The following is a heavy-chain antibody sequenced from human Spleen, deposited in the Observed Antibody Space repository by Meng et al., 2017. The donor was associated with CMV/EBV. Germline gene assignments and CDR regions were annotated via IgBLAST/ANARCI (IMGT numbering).Heavy chain of an antibody. CDR1: GFSFNNFG. CDR3: AKDRMVVTPYYFDF. CDR2: IRGSGTST. J-gene: IGHJ4*02. V-gene: IGHV3-23*01. Sequence: ACGFSFNNFGMGWVRQAPGKGLEWVSSIRGSGTSTYYADSVKGRFTISRDNSKNTVFLQMNSLRVEDTAVYYCAKDRMVVTPYYFDFWGQGALVTVSS. D-gene: IGHD4-23*01.